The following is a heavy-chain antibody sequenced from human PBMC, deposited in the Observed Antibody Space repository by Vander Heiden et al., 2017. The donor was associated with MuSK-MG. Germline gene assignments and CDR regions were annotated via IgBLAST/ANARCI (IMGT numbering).Heavy chain of an antibody. CDR3: ARLDSGGYPHFDN. CDR1: GYSFTSYW. V-gene: IGHV5-51*03. J-gene: IGHJ4*02. D-gene: IGHD3-22*01. CDR2: IYPGDSET. Sequence: EAQLVHSGWLVTKQGVPLCSSCRGSGYSFTSYWIGWVRQMPGKGLEWMGIIYPGDSETRYSPSFQGQVTISADRSISAAYLQWSSLKASDTAMYYCARLDSGGYPHFDNWGQGTLVTVSS.